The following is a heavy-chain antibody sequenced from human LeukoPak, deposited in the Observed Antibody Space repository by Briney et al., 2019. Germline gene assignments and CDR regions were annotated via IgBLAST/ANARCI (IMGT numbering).Heavy chain of an antibody. Sequence: SGGSLRLSCAASGFTFSSYWMHWVRQVPGRGLVWVSHINSDGRRTNSADSVKGRFTISRDNSKNTLYLQMNSLRAEDTAVYYCAKERSSSGYYDYWGQGTLVTVSS. V-gene: IGHV3-74*01. CDR3: AKERSSSGYYDY. J-gene: IGHJ4*02. D-gene: IGHD3-22*01. CDR2: INSDGRRT. CDR1: GFTFSSYW.